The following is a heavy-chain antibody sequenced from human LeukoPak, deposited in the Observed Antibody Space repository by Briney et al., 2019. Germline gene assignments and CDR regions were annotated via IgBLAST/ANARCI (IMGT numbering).Heavy chain of an antibody. D-gene: IGHD6-6*01. Sequence: SETLSLTCTVSGGSISSSSYYWGWIRQPPGKGLEWIGSIYYSGSTYYNPSLKSRVTISVGTSKNQFSLKLSSVTAADTAVYYCARHSSSSDAFDIWGQGTMVTVSS. CDR3: ARHSSSSDAFDI. J-gene: IGHJ3*02. V-gene: IGHV4-39*01. CDR2: IYYSGST. CDR1: GGSISSSSYY.